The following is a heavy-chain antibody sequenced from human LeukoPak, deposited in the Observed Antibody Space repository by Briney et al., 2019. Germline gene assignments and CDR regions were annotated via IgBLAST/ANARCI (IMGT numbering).Heavy chain of an antibody. CDR2: ISYDGSNK. CDR1: GFTFSSYG. D-gene: IGHD6-13*01. Sequence: GGSLRLSCAASGFTFSSYGMHWVRQAPGKGLEWVAVISYDGSNKYYADSVKGRFTISRDNSKNTLYLQMNSLRAEDTAVYYCAKFGSSWYDYYYYGMDVWGQGTTVTVSS. CDR3: AKFGSSWYDYYYYGMDV. J-gene: IGHJ6*02. V-gene: IGHV3-30*18.